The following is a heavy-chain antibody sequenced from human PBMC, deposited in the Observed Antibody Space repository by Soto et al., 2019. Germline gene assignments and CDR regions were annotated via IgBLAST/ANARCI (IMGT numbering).Heavy chain of an antibody. Sequence: QVQLVESGGGVVQPGRSLRLSCAASGFIFNEYGMHWVPQAPGKGLEWVAVIWYDGSNKYYADSVKGRFTFSRDNSKNTMSLQMNSLRVEDTAVYYCARWGCSGSNCNLNQRSFDLWGQGTLVTVSS. CDR3: ARWGCSGSNCNLNQRSFDL. CDR1: GFIFNEYG. D-gene: IGHD2-15*01. V-gene: IGHV3-33*03. CDR2: IWYDGSNK. J-gene: IGHJ4*02.